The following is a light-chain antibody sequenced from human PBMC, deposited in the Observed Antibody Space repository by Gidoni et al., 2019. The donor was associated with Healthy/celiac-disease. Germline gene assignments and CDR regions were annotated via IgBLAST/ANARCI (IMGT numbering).Light chain of an antibody. Sequence: EIALTQSPGTLSLSPGESATLPCRGSQSVSSSYLDWYQQKPGQAPRLLIYGASSRATGIPDRFSGSGSGTDFTLTISRLEPEDFAVYYCQQYDSSPYTFGQGTKLEIK. CDR2: GAS. J-gene: IGKJ2*01. V-gene: IGKV3-20*01. CDR3: QQYDSSPYT. CDR1: QSVSSSY.